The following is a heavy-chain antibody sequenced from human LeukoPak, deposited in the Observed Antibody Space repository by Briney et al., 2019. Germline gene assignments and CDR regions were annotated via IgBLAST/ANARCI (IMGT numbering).Heavy chain of an antibody. CDR3: ARGSEWELLSCDF. Sequence: GGSLRLSCAASGFTFSSYSMNWVRQAPGKGLEWVSSISTSSSYIYYADSVRGRFTISRDNAKNSLYLQMNSLRAEDTAVYYCARGSEWELLSCDFWGQGTVVTVSS. J-gene: IGHJ4*02. CDR2: ISTSSSYI. V-gene: IGHV3-21*01. D-gene: IGHD1-26*01. CDR1: GFTFSSYS.